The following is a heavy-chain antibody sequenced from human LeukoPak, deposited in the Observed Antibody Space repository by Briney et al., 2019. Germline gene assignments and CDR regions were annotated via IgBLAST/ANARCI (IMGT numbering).Heavy chain of an antibody. CDR3: ASPVKDTAMGVGYYYYYGMDV. J-gene: IGHJ6*02. CDR1: GGTFSSYA. CDR2: IIPILGIA. Sequence: EASVKVSCKASGGTFSSYAISWVRQAPGQGLEWMGRIIPILGIANYAQKFQGRVTITADKSTSTAYMELSSLRSEDTAVYYCASPVKDTAMGVGYYYYYGMDVWGQGTTVTVSS. V-gene: IGHV1-69*04. D-gene: IGHD5-18*01.